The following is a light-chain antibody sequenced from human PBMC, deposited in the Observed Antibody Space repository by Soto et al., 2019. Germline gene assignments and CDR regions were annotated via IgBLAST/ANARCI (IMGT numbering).Light chain of an antibody. V-gene: IGKV1-17*03. CDR3: LQHNTFPWT. J-gene: IGKJ1*01. CDR2: GAF. Sequence: DIQMTQSPSAMSASVGDRVTITCRASQGINDNLAWFQQKPGQVPKRLIYGAFSLQRGVPSRFSGSGSGTESTLTISSLQPEDFATYYCLQHNTFPWTFGQGTKVDIK. CDR1: QGINDN.